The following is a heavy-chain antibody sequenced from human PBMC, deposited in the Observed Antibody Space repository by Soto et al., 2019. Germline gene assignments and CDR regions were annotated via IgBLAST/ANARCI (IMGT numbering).Heavy chain of an antibody. Sequence: ETLSLTCTVSGGSISSSSYYWGWIRQPPGKGLEWIGSIYYSGSTYYNPSLKSRVTISVDTSKNQFSLKLSSVTAADTAVYYCARGAIVVVTNWFDPWGQGTLVTVSS. CDR1: GGSISSSSYY. D-gene: IGHD3-22*01. CDR3: ARGAIVVVTNWFDP. V-gene: IGHV4-39*01. CDR2: IYYSGST. J-gene: IGHJ5*02.